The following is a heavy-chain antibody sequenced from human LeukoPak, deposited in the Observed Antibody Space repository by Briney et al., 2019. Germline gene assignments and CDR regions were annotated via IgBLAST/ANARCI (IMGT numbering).Heavy chain of an antibody. CDR3: ARDRQYYYDSSGYYASAFDI. D-gene: IGHD3-22*01. Sequence: ASVKVSCNASGSSFTSYYMHWVRQAPGQGLEWMGIINPSGGSTSYAQKFQGRVTMTRDTSTSTVYMELSSLRSEDTAVYYWARDRQYYYDSSGYYASAFDIWGEGTMVTVSS. CDR1: GSSFTSYY. CDR2: INPSGGST. J-gene: IGHJ3*02. V-gene: IGHV1-46*01.